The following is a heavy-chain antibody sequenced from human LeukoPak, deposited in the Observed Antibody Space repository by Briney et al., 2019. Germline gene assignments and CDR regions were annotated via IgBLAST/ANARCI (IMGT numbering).Heavy chain of an antibody. J-gene: IGHJ4*02. V-gene: IGHV3-33*06. Sequence: GGSLRLSCAASGFTFSSYGMHWVRQAPGKGLEWVAVIWYDGSNKYYADSVKGRFTISRDNSKNTLYLQMNSLRAEDTAVYYCAKSTYSGSYYPSVSHWGQGTLVTVSS. CDR3: AKSTYSGSYYPSVSH. D-gene: IGHD1-26*01. CDR2: IWYDGSNK. CDR1: GFTFSSYG.